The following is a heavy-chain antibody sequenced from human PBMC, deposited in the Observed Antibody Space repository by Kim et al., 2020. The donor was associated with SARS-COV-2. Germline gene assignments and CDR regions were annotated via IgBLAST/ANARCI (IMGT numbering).Heavy chain of an antibody. D-gene: IGHD3-10*01. Sequence: GGSLRLSCAASGFTFSSYAMHWVRQAPGKGLEWVAVISYDGSNKYYADSVKGRFTISRDNSKNTLYLQMNSLRAEDTAVYYCASLYGSGSYYNVNARPLPENWFGPWGQGALVTVSS. CDR3: ASLYGSGSYYNVNARPLPENWFGP. CDR1: GFTFSSYA. CDR2: ISYDGSNK. J-gene: IGHJ5*02. V-gene: IGHV3-30*04.